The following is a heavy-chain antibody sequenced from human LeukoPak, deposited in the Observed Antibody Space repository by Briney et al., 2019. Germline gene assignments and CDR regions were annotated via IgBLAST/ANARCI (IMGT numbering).Heavy chain of an antibody. V-gene: IGHV3-7*05. J-gene: IGHJ4*02. D-gene: IGHD2-2*01. CDR2: IKQDGSEK. CDR3: AKNTGCSSTSCYEDY. CDR1: GFTFSTYW. Sequence: GGSLRLSCAASGFTFSTYWMSWVRQAPGKGLEWVANIKQDGSEKFYVDSVKGRFTISRVNAKNSLYLQMNSLRAEDTAVYYCAKNTGCSSTSCYEDYWGQGTLVTVSS.